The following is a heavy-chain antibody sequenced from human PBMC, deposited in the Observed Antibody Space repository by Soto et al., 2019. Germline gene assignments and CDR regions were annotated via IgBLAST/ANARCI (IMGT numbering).Heavy chain of an antibody. CDR2: IYSGGST. V-gene: IGHV3-53*01. D-gene: IGHD3-22*01. CDR3: ARGFYYDSSGFYSPSLDY. CDR1: GFIVSNNY. J-gene: IGHJ4*02. Sequence: GGSLRLSCAASGFIVSNNYMSWVRQAPGKGLEWVSVIYSGGSTYYADSVKGRFTISRDNSKNTLYLQMNSLRAEDTALYYCARGFYYDSSGFYSPSLDYWGQGTLVTVSS.